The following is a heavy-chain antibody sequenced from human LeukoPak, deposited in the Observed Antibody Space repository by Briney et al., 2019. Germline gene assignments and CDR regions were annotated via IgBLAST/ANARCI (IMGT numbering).Heavy chain of an antibody. CDR1: GFTFSIYG. CDR3: ASRRYSNPYGLQKSDNYFDY. J-gene: IGHJ4*02. V-gene: IGHV3-30*02. Sequence: GGSLRLSCAASGFTFSIYGMHWVRQAPGKGLEWVAFVRYDGGNEYYEASVKGRFTISRDNSKNTLYLQMNSLRAEDTAVYYCASRRYSNPYGLQKSDNYFDYWGQGTLVTVSS. CDR2: VRYDGGNE. D-gene: IGHD4-11*01.